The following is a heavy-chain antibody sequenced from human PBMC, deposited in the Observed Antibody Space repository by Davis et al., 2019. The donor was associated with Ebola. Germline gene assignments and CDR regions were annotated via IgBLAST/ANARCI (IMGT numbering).Heavy chain of an antibody. CDR1: GYSIRSGYY. CDR3: ASLGIPPNWFDP. Sequence: SETLSLTCTVSGYSIRSGYYWGWIRQPPGKGLEWIGSLFQSVSTYYNPSLKSRVSISIDTSQNQFFLRLTSMTAADTAVHYCASLGIPPNWFDPWGQGTLVTVSS. D-gene: IGHD1-26*01. V-gene: IGHV4-38-2*02. CDR2: LFQSVST. J-gene: IGHJ5*02.